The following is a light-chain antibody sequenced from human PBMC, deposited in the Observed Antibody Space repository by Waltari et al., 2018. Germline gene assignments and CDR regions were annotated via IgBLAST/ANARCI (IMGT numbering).Light chain of an antibody. Sequence: SSDLTQDPDVSVALGQTVRITCQGDILRTYYGNWCRQKPGQAPELVIYGKNNRPSGIPDRFSASSSENTASLIITGAQAEDEADYYWSSRELSGHVVFGGGTRLTVL. J-gene: IGLJ2*01. CDR3: SSRELSGHVV. CDR1: ILRTYY. CDR2: GKN. V-gene: IGLV3-19*01.